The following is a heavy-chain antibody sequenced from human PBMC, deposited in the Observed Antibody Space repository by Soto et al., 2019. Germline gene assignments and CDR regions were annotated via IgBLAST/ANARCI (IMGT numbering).Heavy chain of an antibody. V-gene: IGHV4-34*01. Sequence: SETLSLTCAVYGGSFSGYYWSWIRQPPGKGLEWIGEINHSGSTNYNPSLKSRVTISVDTSKNQFSLKLSSVTAADTAVYYCARGRMSPGYHYYYDMDVWVQGTTVTVSS. J-gene: IGHJ6*01. CDR3: ARGRMSPGYHYYYDMDV. D-gene: IGHD7-27*01. CDR2: INHSGST. CDR1: GGSFSGYY.